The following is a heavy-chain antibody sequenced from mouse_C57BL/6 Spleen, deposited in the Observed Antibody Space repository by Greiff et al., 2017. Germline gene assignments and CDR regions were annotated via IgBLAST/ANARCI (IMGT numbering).Heavy chain of an antibody. CDR2: ISSGGSYT. D-gene: IGHD1-1*01. CDR3: ARRDGSSYEYFDV. J-gene: IGHJ1*03. CDR1: GFTFSSYG. Sequence: EVKLMESGGDLVKPGGSLKFSCAASGFTFSSYGMSWVRQTPDKRLEWVATISSGGSYTYYPDSVKGRFTISRDNAKNTLYLQMSSLKSEDTAMYYCARRDGSSYEYFDVWGTGTTVTVSS. V-gene: IGHV5-6*02.